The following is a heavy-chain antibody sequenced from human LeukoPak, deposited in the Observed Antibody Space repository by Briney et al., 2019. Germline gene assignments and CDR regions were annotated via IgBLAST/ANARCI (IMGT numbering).Heavy chain of an antibody. CDR3: ARRAMIVVATPAVDY. J-gene: IGHJ4*02. V-gene: IGHV3-20*04. Sequence: RGSLRLSCAASGFTFDEYGMSWVRQTPGKGLEWVSGIDWNGGSTGYADSVKGRFTISRNNAKNSLYLQMNSLRAEDTALYYCARRAMIVVATPAVDYWGQGTLVTVSS. D-gene: IGHD3-22*01. CDR2: IDWNGGST. CDR1: GFTFDEYG.